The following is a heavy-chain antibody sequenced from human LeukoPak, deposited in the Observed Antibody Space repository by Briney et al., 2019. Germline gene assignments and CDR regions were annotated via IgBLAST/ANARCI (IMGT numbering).Heavy chain of an antibody. CDR2: IRTKAYGGTT. CDR1: GFTFGDYA. Sequence: QSGGSLRLSCTASGFTFGDYAMSWVRQAPGKGLEWVGFIRTKAYGGTTDYAASVKGRFSISKEDSKSIAYLQMNSLKTEDTAVYYCTRQDQGGYDYHLDYWGQGTLVTVSS. CDR3: TRQDQGGYDYHLDY. J-gene: IGHJ4*02. D-gene: IGHD5-12*01. V-gene: IGHV3-49*04.